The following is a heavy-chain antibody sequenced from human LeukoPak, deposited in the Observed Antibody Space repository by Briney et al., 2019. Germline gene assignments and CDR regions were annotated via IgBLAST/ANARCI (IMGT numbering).Heavy chain of an antibody. D-gene: IGHD3-3*02. V-gene: IGHV3-7*01. CDR2: IKQDGSEK. Sequence: PGGSLRLSCAGSGFTFSTYWMSWVRQAPGKGLEWVANIKQDGSEKYYVDSVKGRFTISRDNAKNSLYLQMNSLRAEDTAVYYCASRAHFWSGPGGWGQGTLVTASS. CDR1: GFTFSTYW. J-gene: IGHJ4*02. CDR3: ASRAHFWSGPGG.